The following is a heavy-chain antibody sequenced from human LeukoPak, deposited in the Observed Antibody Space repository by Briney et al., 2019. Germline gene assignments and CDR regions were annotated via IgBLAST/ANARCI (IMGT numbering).Heavy chain of an antibody. J-gene: IGHJ4*02. CDR2: VSYSGTT. CDR1: GASSSSYY. D-gene: IGHD4-23*01. V-gene: IGHV4-59*01. CDR3: ARAGGGNLPFDY. Sequence: SETLPLTCSVSGASSSSYYWSWIRQPPGKGLEWIGYVSYSGTTIYNPSLKSRVTISADTSKNHFSLKLSSVTAADTAMYFCARAGGGNLPFDYWGQGTLVTVSS.